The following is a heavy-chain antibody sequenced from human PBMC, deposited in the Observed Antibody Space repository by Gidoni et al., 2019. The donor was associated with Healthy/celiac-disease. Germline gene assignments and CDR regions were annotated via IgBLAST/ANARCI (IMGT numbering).Heavy chain of an antibody. CDR3: ARLEYSSSLGSSWYYFDY. V-gene: IGHV4-38-2*01. D-gene: IGHD6-6*01. J-gene: IGHJ4*02. Sequence: QVQLQESGPGLVKPSETLSLTCAVSGYSISSGYYWGWIRQPPGKGLAWIGSIYHRGSTYYNPSLKSGVTISVDTSKSQFSLKLSSVTAADTAVYYCARLEYSSSLGSSWYYFDYWGQGTLVTVSS. CDR1: GYSISSGYY. CDR2: IYHRGST.